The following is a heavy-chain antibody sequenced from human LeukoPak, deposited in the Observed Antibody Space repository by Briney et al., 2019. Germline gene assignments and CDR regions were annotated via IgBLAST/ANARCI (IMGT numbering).Heavy chain of an antibody. CDR2: MNPHSGNT. Sequence: ASVKVSCKASGYTFTSYDINWVRQATGQGLERMGWMNPHSGNTGYAQKFQGRATITRNTSISTAYMELSSLRSEDTAVYYCARAGLAARRVDPWGQGTLVTVSS. CDR1: GYTFTSYD. J-gene: IGHJ5*02. V-gene: IGHV1-8*03. D-gene: IGHD6-6*01. CDR3: ARAGLAARRVDP.